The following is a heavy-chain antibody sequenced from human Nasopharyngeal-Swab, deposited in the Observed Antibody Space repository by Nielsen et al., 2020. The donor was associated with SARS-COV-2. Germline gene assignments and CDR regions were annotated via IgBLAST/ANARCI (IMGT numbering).Heavy chain of an antibody. CDR1: GFPFSNSW. V-gene: IGHV3-74*01. CDR2: IYPDGSVR. Sequence: GESLKIPCAASGFPFSNSWVHWVRQAPGEGLVWVARIYPDGSVRNYADSVKGRFTISRDNAMSTLYLQLNNLRSEDTAVYYCATAGSYRFDNWGQGTLLTVSS. J-gene: IGHJ4*02. CDR3: ATAGSYRFDN. D-gene: IGHD3-10*01.